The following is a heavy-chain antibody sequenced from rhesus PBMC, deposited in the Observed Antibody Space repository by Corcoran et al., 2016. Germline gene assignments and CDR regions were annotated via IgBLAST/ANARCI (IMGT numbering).Heavy chain of an antibody. CDR2: ISNGGGST. CDR3: VRAIGY. Sequence: EVRLVESGGGLAKPGGSLGLSCAASGFTFSAYDMDWVRQAPGKGLEWVSRISNGGGSTWYVDSVKDRFTISRENANNILYLQMDSLRAEDTAVYFCVRAIGYWGQGVLVTVSS. V-gene: IGHV3-178*01. CDR1: GFTFSAYD. J-gene: IGHJ4*01.